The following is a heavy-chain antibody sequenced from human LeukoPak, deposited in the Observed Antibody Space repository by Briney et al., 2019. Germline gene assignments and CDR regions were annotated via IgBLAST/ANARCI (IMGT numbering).Heavy chain of an antibody. D-gene: IGHD1-26*01. CDR1: GYTFTGYY. CDR3: AITRSGSYRLYYFGY. J-gene: IGHJ4*02. V-gene: IGHV1-2*02. Sequence: ASVKVSCKASGYTFTGYYMHWVRQAPGQGLEWMGWINPNSGGTNYAQKFQGRVTMTRDTSISTAYMELSRLRSDDTAVYYCAITRSGSYRLYYFGYWGQGTLVTVSS. CDR2: INPNSGGT.